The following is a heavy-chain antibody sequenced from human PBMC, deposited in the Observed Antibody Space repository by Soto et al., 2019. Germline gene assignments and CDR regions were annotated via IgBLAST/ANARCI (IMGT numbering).Heavy chain of an antibody. V-gene: IGHV3-33*01. Sequence: GGSLRLSCAASGFTFSSYGMHWVRQAPGKGLEWVAVIWYDGSNKYYADSVKGRFTISRDNSKNTLYLQMNSLRAEDTAVYYCARDMITFGGVIVADAFDIWGQGTMVTVSS. J-gene: IGHJ3*02. CDR2: IWYDGSNK. CDR1: GFTFSSYG. CDR3: ARDMITFGGVIVADAFDI. D-gene: IGHD3-16*02.